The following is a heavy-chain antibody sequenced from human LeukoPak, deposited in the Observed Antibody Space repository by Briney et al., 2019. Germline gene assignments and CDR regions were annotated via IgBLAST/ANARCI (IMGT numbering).Heavy chain of an antibody. CDR3: ARTSRHYYGSGSNLTPWPAGMDV. Sequence: PSETLSLTCTVSGGSISNYYWTWIRQSPGKGLEWIGYSGRTNYNPALKSRVTISVDTSKNQFSLRLSSVTAADTAVYYCARTSRHYYGSGSNLTPWPAGMDVWGQGTTVSVSS. V-gene: IGHV4-59*01. J-gene: IGHJ6*02. D-gene: IGHD3-10*01. CDR1: GGSISNYY. CDR2: SGRT.